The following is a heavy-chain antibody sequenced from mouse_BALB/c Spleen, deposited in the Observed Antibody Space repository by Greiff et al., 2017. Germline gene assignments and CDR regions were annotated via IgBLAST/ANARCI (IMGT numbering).Heavy chain of an antibody. CDR3: AMNWGLDY. CDR1: GFTFTDYY. D-gene: IGHD4-1*01. V-gene: IGHV7-3*02. CDR2: IRNKANGYTT. J-gene: IGHJ2*01. Sequence: EVMLVESGGGLVQPGGSLRLSCATSGFTFTDYYMSWVRQPPGKALEWLGFIRNKANGYTTEYSASVKGRFTISRDKSQSILYLQMNTLRAEDSATYYCAMNWGLDYWGQGTTLTVSS.